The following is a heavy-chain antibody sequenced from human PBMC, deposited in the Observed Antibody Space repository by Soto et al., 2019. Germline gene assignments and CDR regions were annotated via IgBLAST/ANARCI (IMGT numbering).Heavy chain of an antibody. CDR3: ARDGDIVVVPAATDSYYYYYYGMDV. V-gene: IGHV1-18*01. Sequence: QVQLVQSGAEVKKPGASVKVSCKASGYTFTSYGISWVRQAPGQGLEWMGWISAYNGNTNYAQKLQGRVTMTTDTSTITAYMELRSLRSNDTAVYYCARDGDIVVVPAATDSYYYYYYGMDVWGQGTTVTVSS. CDR1: GYTFTSYG. D-gene: IGHD2-2*01. J-gene: IGHJ6*02. CDR2: ISAYNGNT.